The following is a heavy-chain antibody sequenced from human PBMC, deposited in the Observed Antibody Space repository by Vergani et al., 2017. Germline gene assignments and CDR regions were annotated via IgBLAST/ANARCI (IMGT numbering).Heavy chain of an antibody. D-gene: IGHD3-3*01. V-gene: IGHV5-51*01. CDR3: ARHRPITIFEVIKRSYYYYMDV. Sequence: EVQLVQSGAEVKKPGESLKISCKGSGYSFTSYWIGWVRQMPGKGLEWMGIIYPGDSDTRYSPSFQGQVTISADKSISTAYLQWSSLKASDTAMYYCARHRPITIFEVIKRSYYYYMDVWGKGTTVTVSS. CDR2: IYPGDSDT. J-gene: IGHJ6*03. CDR1: GYSFTSYW.